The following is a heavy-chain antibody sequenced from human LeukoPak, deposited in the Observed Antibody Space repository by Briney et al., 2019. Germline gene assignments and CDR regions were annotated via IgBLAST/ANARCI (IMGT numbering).Heavy chain of an antibody. CDR2: FDPEDGET. Sequence: SVKVSCKVSGDALTELSMHGGRRAPGRRVEWGVGFDPEDGETIYAQKFQGRVTMTEETSTDTAYMELSSLRSEDTAVYYCATDNDSSGYYMGDAFDIWGQGTMVTVPS. J-gene: IGHJ3*02. CDR3: ATDNDSSGYYMGDAFDI. D-gene: IGHD3-22*01. V-gene: IGHV1-24*01. CDR1: GDALTELS.